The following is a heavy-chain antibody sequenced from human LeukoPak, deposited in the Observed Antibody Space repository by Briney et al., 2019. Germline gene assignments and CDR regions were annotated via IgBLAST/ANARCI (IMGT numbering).Heavy chain of an antibody. D-gene: IGHD3-10*01. CDR3: AVIHGSGSYYVDY. J-gene: IGHJ4*02. CDR2: FDPEDGET. Sequence: ASVKVSCKVSGYTLTELSMHWVRQAPGKGLEWMGGFDPEDGETIYAQKFQGRVTMTRNTSISTAYMELSSLRSEDTAVYYCAVIHGSGSYYVDYWGQGTLVTVSS. CDR1: GYTLTELS. V-gene: IGHV1-24*01.